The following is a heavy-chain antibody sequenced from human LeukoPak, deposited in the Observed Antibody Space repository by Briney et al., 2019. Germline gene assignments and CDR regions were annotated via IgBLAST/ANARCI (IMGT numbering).Heavy chain of an antibody. D-gene: IGHD4-17*01. CDR1: GDSISSGGYY. J-gene: IGHJ4*02. V-gene: IGHV4-31*03. CDR2: IYYSGST. CDR3: ARHLHGDYVDY. Sequence: PSQTLSLTCTVSGDSISSGGYYWSWIRQHPGKGLEWIGNIYYSGSTFYNPSLKSRLTISVDTSKNQFSLKLSSVTAADTAVYYCARHLHGDYVDYWGQGTLVTVSS.